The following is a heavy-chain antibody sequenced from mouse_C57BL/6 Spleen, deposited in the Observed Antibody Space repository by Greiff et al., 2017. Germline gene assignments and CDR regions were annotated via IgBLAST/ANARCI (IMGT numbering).Heavy chain of an antibody. CDR3: ARSSLNFDY. J-gene: IGHJ2*01. V-gene: IGHV1-82*01. CDR1: GYAFSSSW. CDR2: IYPGDGDT. Sequence: VQLQQSGPELVKPGASVKISCKASGYAFSSSWMNWVKQRPGKGLEWIGRIYPGDGDTNYNGKFKGKATLTVDKSSSTAYMQLSSLTSVDSAVYFCARSSLNFDYWGQGTTLTVSS.